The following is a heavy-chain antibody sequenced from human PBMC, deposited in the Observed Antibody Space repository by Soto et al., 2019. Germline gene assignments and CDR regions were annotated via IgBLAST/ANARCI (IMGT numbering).Heavy chain of an antibody. Sequence: PSETLSLTCAVSSGSISSSNWWSWVRQPPGRGLEWIGEIYHSGSTNYNPYLKSQVTISVDKSKNQFSLKLSSVTAADTAVYYCASGSLYSSPDYWGQGTLVTVSS. CDR2: IYHSGST. CDR1: SGSISSSNW. D-gene: IGHD5-18*01. CDR3: ASGSLYSSPDY. V-gene: IGHV4-4*02. J-gene: IGHJ4*02.